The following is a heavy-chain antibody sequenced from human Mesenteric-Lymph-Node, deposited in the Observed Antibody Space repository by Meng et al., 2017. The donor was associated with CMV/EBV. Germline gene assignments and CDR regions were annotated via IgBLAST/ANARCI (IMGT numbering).Heavy chain of an antibody. V-gene: IGHV6-1*01. J-gene: IGHJ4*02. D-gene: IGHD3-9*01. CDR1: GDSVSSNIAT. Sequence: TCAISGDSVSSNIATWHWIRQSPSRGLEWLGRTYYRSKWYNDYAPSVKSRITINPDTSKNQFSLHLNSVTPEDTAVYYCATGSDCDYWGRGTLVTVSS. CDR2: TYYRSKWYN. CDR3: ATGSDCDY.